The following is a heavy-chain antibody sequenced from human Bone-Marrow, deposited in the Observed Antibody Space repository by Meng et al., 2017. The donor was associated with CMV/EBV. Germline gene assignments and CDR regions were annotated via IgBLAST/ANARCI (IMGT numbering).Heavy chain of an antibody. J-gene: IGHJ3*02. D-gene: IGHD3-10*01. CDR1: GFTFSSYA. CDR3: AKAPLINI. Sequence: GGSLRLSCAASGFTFSSYAMHWVRQAPGKGLEWVAVISYDGSNKYYADSVKGRFTISRDNSKNTLYLQMNSLRAEDTAFYYCAKAPLINIWGQGTMVTVSS. CDR2: ISYDGSNK. V-gene: IGHV3-30-3*01.